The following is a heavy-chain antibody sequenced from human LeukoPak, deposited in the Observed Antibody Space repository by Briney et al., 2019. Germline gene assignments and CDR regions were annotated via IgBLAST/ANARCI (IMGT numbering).Heavy chain of an antibody. V-gene: IGHV3-53*01. CDR1: GFTVSSNY. J-gene: IGHJ6*03. CDR2: IYSGGST. CDR3: ARDGYGDYEGYYMDV. Sequence: GGSLRFSCAASGFTVSSNYMSWVRQAPGKGLEWVSVIYSGGSTYYADSVKGRFTISRDNSKNTLYLQMNSLRAEDTAVYYCARDGYGDYEGYYMDVWGKGTTVTISS. D-gene: IGHD4-17*01.